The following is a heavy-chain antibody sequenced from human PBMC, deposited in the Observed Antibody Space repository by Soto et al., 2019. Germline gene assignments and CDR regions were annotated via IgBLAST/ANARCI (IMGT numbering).Heavy chain of an antibody. CDR1: GFTVSSNY. J-gene: IGHJ6*02. D-gene: IGHD3-10*02. V-gene: IGHV3-53*01. CDR2: IYSGGST. CDR3: ARDHLLLWSGTSGMDV. Sequence: PGGSLRLSCAASGFTVSSNYMSWVRQAPGKGLEWVSVIYSGGSTYYADSVKGRFTISRDNSKNTLYLQMNSLRAEDTAVYYCARDHLLLWSGTSGMDVWGQGTTVTVSS.